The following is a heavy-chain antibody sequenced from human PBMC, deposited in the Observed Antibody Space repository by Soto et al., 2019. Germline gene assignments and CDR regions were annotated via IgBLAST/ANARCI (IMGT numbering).Heavy chain of an antibody. D-gene: IGHD3-22*01. CDR2: IWYDGSNK. V-gene: IGHV3-33*01. CDR1: GFTFSSYG. J-gene: IGHJ4*02. CDR3: ARDPYYDSSGYYPHRDY. Sequence: QVQLVESGGGVVQPGRSLRLSCAASGFTFSSYGMHWVRQAPGKGLEWVAVIWYDGSNKYYADSVKGRFTISRDNSKNTLYLQMNSLRAEDTAVYYCARDPYYDSSGYYPHRDYWGQGTLVTVSS.